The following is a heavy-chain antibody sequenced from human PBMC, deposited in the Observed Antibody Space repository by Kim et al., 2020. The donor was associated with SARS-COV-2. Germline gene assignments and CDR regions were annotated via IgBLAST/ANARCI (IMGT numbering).Heavy chain of an antibody. D-gene: IGHD3-10*01. Sequence: YSQKFQGRVTTTRDTSASTAYMELSSLTSEDTAVYYCARKEFGESFPFDYWGQGTLVTVSS. CDR3: ARKEFGESFPFDY. V-gene: IGHV1-3*01. J-gene: IGHJ4*02.